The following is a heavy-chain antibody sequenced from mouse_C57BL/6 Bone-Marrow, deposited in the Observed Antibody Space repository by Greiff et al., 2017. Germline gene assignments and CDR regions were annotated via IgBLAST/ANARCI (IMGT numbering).Heavy chain of an antibody. CDR2: IWTGGGT. Sequence: QVQLQQSGPGLVAPSQSLSITCTVSGFSFTSYAISWVRQPPGQGLEWLGVIWTGGGTTYNSALNSRLSISTDNSKSQVFLKMNSLQTDDTARYNCARGLVYYYGSSGAYWGQGTLVTVSA. CDR3: ARGLVYYYGSSGAY. J-gene: IGHJ3*01. D-gene: IGHD1-1*01. CDR1: GFSFTSYA. V-gene: IGHV2-9-1*01.